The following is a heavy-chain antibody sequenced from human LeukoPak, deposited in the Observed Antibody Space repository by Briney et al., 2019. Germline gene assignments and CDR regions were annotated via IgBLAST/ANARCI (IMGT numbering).Heavy chain of an antibody. D-gene: IGHD1-1*01. Sequence: PSETLSLTCAVYGGSFSGYYWSWIRQPPGKGLEWIGEINHSGSTNYNPSLKSRVTISVDTSKNQFSLKLSSVTAADTAVYYCARGRGTTGTTVDYWGRGTLVTVSS. V-gene: IGHV4-34*01. J-gene: IGHJ4*02. CDR2: INHSGST. CDR3: ARGRGTTGTTVDY. CDR1: GGSFSGYY.